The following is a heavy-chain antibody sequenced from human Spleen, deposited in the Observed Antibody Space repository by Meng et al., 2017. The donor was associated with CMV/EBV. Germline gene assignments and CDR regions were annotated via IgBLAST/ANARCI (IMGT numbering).Heavy chain of an antibody. Sequence: SETLSLTCTVSGGSISSYYWSWIRQPPGKGLEWIGYIYYSGSTNYNPSLKSRVTISVDTSKNQFSLKLSSVTAADTAVYYCARVPFRYDILTGYSSDYYYGMDVWGQGTTVTVSS. V-gene: IGHV4-59*01. CDR2: IYYSGST. J-gene: IGHJ6*02. D-gene: IGHD3-9*01. CDR3: ARVPFRYDILTGYSSDYYYGMDV. CDR1: GGSISSYY.